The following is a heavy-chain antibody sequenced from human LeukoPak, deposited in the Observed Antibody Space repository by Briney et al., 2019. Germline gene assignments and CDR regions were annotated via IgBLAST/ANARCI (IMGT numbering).Heavy chain of an antibody. J-gene: IGHJ4*02. Sequence: GESLKISCKGSGYSFTSYWIGWVRQMPGKGLEWMGIIYPGDSDTRYSPSFQGQVTISADKSFSTAYLQWSRLKASDTAIYYCASSNSSSWYPFYFDFWGQGTLVTVSS. CDR2: IYPGDSDT. D-gene: IGHD6-13*01. CDR1: GYSFTSYW. CDR3: ASSNSSSWYPFYFDF. V-gene: IGHV5-51*01.